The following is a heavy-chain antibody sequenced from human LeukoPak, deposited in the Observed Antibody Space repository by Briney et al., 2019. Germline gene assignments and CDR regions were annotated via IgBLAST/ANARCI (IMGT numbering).Heavy chain of an antibody. CDR3: ARSYYDSSGYYPICYFDY. CDR2: IKQDGSEK. J-gene: IGHJ4*02. V-gene: IGHV3-7*01. D-gene: IGHD3-22*01. CDR1: GFTFSSYW. Sequence: GGSLRLSCAASGFTFSSYWMSWVRQAPGKGLEWVANIKQDGSEKYYVDSEKGRFTISRDNAKNSLYLQMNSLRDEDTAVYYCARSYYDSSGYYPICYFDYWGQGTLVTVSS.